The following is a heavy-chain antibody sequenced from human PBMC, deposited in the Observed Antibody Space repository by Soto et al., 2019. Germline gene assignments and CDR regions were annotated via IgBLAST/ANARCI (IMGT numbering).Heavy chain of an antibody. CDR1: GGTFSSYA. CDR3: ARDPTYYDYVWGSYRPHWFDP. Sequence: QVQLVQSGAEVKKPGSSVKVSCKASGGTFSSYAISWVRQAPGQGLEWMGGIIPIFGTANYAQKFQGRVTITADESTSTAYMELSSLRSEDTAVYYCARDPTYYDYVWGSYRPHWFDPWGQGTLVTVSS. V-gene: IGHV1-69*01. J-gene: IGHJ5*02. CDR2: IIPIFGTA. D-gene: IGHD3-16*02.